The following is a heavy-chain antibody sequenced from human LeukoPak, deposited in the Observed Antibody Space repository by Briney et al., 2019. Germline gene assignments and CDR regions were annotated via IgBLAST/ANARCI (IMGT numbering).Heavy chain of an antibody. CDR2: IIPIFGTA. Sequence: SVKVSCKASGGTFSSYAISWVRQAPGQGLEWMGGIIPIFGTANYAQKFQGRVTITADESTSTAYMELSSLRSEDTAVYYCARDSEPYSGSSDYWGQGTLVTVSS. D-gene: IGHD1-26*01. CDR3: ARDSEPYSGSSDY. V-gene: IGHV1-69*13. CDR1: GGTFSSYA. J-gene: IGHJ4*02.